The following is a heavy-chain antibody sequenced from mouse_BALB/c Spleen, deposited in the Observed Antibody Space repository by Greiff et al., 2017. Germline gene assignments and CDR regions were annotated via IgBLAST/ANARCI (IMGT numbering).Heavy chain of an antibody. CDR3: ARDWDDYFDY. D-gene: IGHD4-1*01. J-gene: IGHJ2*01. CDR1: GFTFSDYY. V-gene: IGHV5-4*02. Sequence: EVKVVESGGGLVKPGGSLKLSCAASGFTFSDYYMYWVRQTPEKRLEWVATISDGGSYTYYPDSVKGRFTISRDNAKNNLYLQMSSLKSEDTAMYYCARDWDDYFDYWGQGTTLTVSS. CDR2: ISDGGSYT.